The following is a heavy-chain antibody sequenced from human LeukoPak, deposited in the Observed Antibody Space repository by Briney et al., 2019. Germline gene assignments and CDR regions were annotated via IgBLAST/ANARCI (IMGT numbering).Heavy chain of an antibody. CDR3: AKEIDFWSGHFDY. CDR1: GFTFSSYA. Sequence: QPGGSLRLSCAASGFTFSSYAMSWVRQPPGKGLEWVSAISGSGGSTYYADSVKGRLTISRDNSKNTLYLQMNSLRAEDTAVYYCAKEIDFWSGHFDYWGQGTLVTVSS. J-gene: IGHJ4*02. CDR2: ISGSGGST. D-gene: IGHD3-3*01. V-gene: IGHV3-23*01.